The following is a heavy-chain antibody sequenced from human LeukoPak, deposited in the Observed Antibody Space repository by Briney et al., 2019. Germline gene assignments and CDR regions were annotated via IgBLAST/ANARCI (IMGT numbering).Heavy chain of an antibody. J-gene: IGHJ3*02. CDR2: IYYIGST. CDR3: ARLVGSEYDFDTCDI. Sequence: SETLSLTCTVSGGSISSYYWTWIRQPPGKGLEWIGYIYYIGSTNYNPSLKSRVTISLDTSKNHFSLKLSSVTAADTAVYYCARLVGSEYDFDTCDIWGQGTMVTVSS. V-gene: IGHV4-59*01. CDR1: GGSISSYY. D-gene: IGHD3-3*01.